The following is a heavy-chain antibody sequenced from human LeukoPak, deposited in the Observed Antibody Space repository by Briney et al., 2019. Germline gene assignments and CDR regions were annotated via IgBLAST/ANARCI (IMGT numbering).Heavy chain of an antibody. CDR3: AKELRDTAGFDP. Sequence: GGSLRLSCAASGFTFSSYAMSWVRQAPGKGLEWVSGISGGGGSTYYADSGRGRFTISRDNSRNTLCLQMNSLRAEDTAVYYCAKELRDTAGFDPWGQGTLVTVSS. V-gene: IGHV3-23*01. CDR1: GFTFSSYA. D-gene: IGHD5-18*01. J-gene: IGHJ5*02. CDR2: ISGGGGST.